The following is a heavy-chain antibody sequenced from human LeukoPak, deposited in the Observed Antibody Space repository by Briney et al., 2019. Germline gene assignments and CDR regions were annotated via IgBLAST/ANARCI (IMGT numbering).Heavy chain of an antibody. CDR3: ARKTDSSGSGDY. CDR2: IYSGGST. D-gene: IGHD3-22*01. CDR1: GFTVSSNY. J-gene: IGHJ4*02. V-gene: IGHV3-53*01. Sequence: GGSLRLSYAASGFTVSSNYMSWVRQAPGKGLECVSIIYSGGSTYYADSVKGRFTISRDNSKNTLYLQMNSLRAEDTAVYYCARKTDSSGSGDYWGQGTLVTVSS.